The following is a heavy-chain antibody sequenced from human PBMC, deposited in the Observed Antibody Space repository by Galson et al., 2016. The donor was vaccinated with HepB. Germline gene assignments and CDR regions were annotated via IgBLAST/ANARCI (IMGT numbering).Heavy chain of an antibody. CDR2: ISYDGSNE. Sequence: SLRLSCAASGFTFSRYGFHWVRQAPGKGLECVAIISYDGSNEYYVDSVKGRFTISRDNSKNTLDLQMNSLRAEDTALYYCVRDDDKSGNNLDYWGQGTLVTVSS. V-gene: IGHV3-33*05. CDR3: VRDDDKSGNNLDY. CDR1: GFTFSRYG. D-gene: IGHD1/OR15-1a*01. J-gene: IGHJ4*02.